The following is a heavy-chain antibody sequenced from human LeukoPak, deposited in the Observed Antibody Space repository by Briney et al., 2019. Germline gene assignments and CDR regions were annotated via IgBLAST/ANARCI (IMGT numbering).Heavy chain of an antibody. V-gene: IGHV3-13*01. CDR2: IGTAGDT. Sequence: GGSLRLSCAASGFTFSSYDMHWVCQATGKGLEWVSAIGTAGDTYYPGSVKGRFTISRENAKNSLYLQMNSLRAGDTAVYYCARDLNGSGGFDPWGQGTLVTVSS. CDR3: ARDLNGSGGFDP. J-gene: IGHJ5*02. CDR1: GFTFSSYD. D-gene: IGHD1-1*01.